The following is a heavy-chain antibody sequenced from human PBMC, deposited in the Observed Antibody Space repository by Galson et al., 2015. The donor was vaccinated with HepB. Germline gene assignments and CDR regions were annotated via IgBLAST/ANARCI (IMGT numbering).Heavy chain of an antibody. V-gene: IGHV3-30*04. Sequence: SLRLSCAVSGFSFSTYAMHWVRQAPGKGLEWVAVISSDGRIKDYVDSVKGRFTISRDNSKNTLFLQMNSVATEDTAVYYCARGDVVVVPAAATDNFVYWGQGSLVTVSS. CDR3: ARGDVVVVPAAATDNFVY. CDR1: GFSFSTYA. CDR2: ISSDGRIK. J-gene: IGHJ4*02. D-gene: IGHD2-2*01.